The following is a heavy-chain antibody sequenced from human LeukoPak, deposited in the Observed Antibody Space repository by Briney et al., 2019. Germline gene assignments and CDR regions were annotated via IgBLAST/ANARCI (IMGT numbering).Heavy chain of an antibody. CDR2: IYYSGST. Sequence: PSETLSLTCTVSGGSISSSSYYWGWIRQPPGKGLEWIGSIYYSGSTYYNPSLKSRVTISVDTSKNQFSLKLSSVTAADTAVYYCARGDGIINAFDIWGQGTMVTVSS. CDR1: GGSISSSSYY. D-gene: IGHD3-16*01. J-gene: IGHJ3*02. V-gene: IGHV4-39*07. CDR3: ARGDGIINAFDI.